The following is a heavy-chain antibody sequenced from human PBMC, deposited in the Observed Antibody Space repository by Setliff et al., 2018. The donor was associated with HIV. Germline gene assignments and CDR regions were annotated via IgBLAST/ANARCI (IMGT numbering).Heavy chain of an antibody. D-gene: IGHD5-12*01. V-gene: IGHV4-39*01. CDR2: IYYSGST. CDR3: ARVQVGGYNFYFDY. CDR1: GGSVSSTSNY. J-gene: IGHJ4*02. Sequence: PSETLSLTCSVSGGSVSSTSNYWGWIRQPPGKGLEWIGSIYYSGSTYYNPSLKSRVTISVDTPKNQFSLKLSSVTAADTAVYYCARVQVGGYNFYFDYWGQGTLVTVSS.